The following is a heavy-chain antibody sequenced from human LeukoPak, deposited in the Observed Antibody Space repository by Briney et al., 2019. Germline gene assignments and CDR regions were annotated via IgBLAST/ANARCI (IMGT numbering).Heavy chain of an antibody. J-gene: IGHJ4*02. CDR1: GGTFSSYA. D-gene: IGHD3-16*01. Sequence: SVTVSCKASGGTFSSYAISWVRQAPGQGLEWMGGIIPIFGTANYAQKFQGRVTITADESTSTAYMELSSLRSEDTAVYYCARGATPGGVPFDYWGQGTLVTVSS. CDR2: IIPIFGTA. V-gene: IGHV1-69*13. CDR3: ARGATPGGVPFDY.